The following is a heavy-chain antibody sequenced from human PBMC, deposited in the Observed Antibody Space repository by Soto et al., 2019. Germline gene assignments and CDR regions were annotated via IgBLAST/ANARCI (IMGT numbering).Heavy chain of an antibody. V-gene: IGHV1-18*01. J-gene: IGHJ4*02. Sequence: QVHLVQSGAEVKKPGASVKDSCKGSGYAFTTYGITWVRQAPGQGLEWMGWISAHNGNTNYAQKLQGRVTVTRDRSTSTAYMELRRLRSDDTAVYYCERGRYGDYWGQGALVTVSS. CDR3: ERGRYGDY. CDR1: GYAFTTYG. CDR2: ISAHNGNT. D-gene: IGHD1-1*01.